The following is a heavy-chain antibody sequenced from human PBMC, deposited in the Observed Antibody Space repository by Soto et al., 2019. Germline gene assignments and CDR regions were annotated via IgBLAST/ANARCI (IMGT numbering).Heavy chain of an antibody. CDR2: ISGSGAST. Sequence: GGSLRLSCVASGFTFNKYALAWVRQAPGKGLEWVSAISGSGASTYDADSVKGRFTISRDNSNNTLYLHMTNLRAEDTAVYYCAKDGNWLDVYFDVWGQGTPVTVSS. V-gene: IGHV3-23*01. J-gene: IGHJ4*02. CDR1: GFTFNKYA. D-gene: IGHD6-19*01. CDR3: AKDGNWLDVYFDV.